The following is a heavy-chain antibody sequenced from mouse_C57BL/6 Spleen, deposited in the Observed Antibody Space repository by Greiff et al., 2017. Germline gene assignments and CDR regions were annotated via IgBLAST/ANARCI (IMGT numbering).Heavy chain of an antibody. CDR1: GFSLSTSGMG. V-gene: IGHV8-12*01. J-gene: IGHJ4*01. D-gene: IGHD4-1*01. CDR2: IYWDDDK. Sequence: QVTLKVSGPGILQSSQTLSLTCSFSGFSLSTSGMGVSWMRHPAGKGLEWLAHIYWDDDKRYNPFLKSRLTISKDTSRNQIFLKITNVDTADTATYYCARGLGGDYAMDYWGKGTSVTVSS. CDR3: ARGLGGDYAMDY.